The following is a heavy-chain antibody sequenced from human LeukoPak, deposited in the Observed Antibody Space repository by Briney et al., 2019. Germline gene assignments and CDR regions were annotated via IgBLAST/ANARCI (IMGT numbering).Heavy chain of an antibody. Sequence: SETLSLTCTVSGGSISGYYWSWIRQPPGKGLEWIGYIYYSGSTNYNPSLKSRVTISVDTSKNQFSLKLSSVTAADTAVYYCARMSYGDYEDNWGHGTLVTVSS. V-gene: IGHV4-59*08. CDR3: ARMSYGDYEDN. J-gene: IGHJ4*01. D-gene: IGHD4-17*01. CDR2: IYYSGST. CDR1: GGSISGYY.